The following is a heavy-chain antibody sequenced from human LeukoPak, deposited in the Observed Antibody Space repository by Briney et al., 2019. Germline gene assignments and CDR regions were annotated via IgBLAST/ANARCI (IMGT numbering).Heavy chain of an antibody. V-gene: IGHV4-4*09. D-gene: IGHD6-6*01. J-gene: IGHJ6*03. CDR1: GGSIGSYY. CDR2: IYTSGST. CDR3: ARLYASIAADYYYMDV. Sequence: PSETLSLTCTVSGGSIGSYYWSWIRQPPGKGLEWIGYIYTSGSTNYNPSLKSRVTISVDTSKNQFSLKLSSVTAADTAVYYCARLYASIAADYYYMDVWGKGTTVTVSS.